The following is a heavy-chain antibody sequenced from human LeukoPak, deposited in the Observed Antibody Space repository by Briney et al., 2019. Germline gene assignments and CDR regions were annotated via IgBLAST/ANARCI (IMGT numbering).Heavy chain of an antibody. J-gene: IGHJ4*02. CDR3: ARGRRATLRYYYDSSGPNLDY. CDR1: GGSISSGGHY. D-gene: IGHD3-22*01. V-gene: IGHV4-31*03. CDR2: IYYSGST. Sequence: SETLSLTCTVSGGSISSGGHYWSWIRQHPGKGLEWIGYIYYSGSTYYNPSLKSRVTISVDTSKNQFSLKLSSVTAADTAVYYCARGRRATLRYYYDSSGPNLDYWGQGTLVTVSS.